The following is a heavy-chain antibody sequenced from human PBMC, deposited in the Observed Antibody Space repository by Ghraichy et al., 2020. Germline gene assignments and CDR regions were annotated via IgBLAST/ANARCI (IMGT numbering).Heavy chain of an antibody. CDR1: GFTFSSYA. CDR2: ISGSGGST. D-gene: IGHD2-2*01. Sequence: GGSLRLSCAASGFTFSSYAMSWVRQAPGKGLEWVSAISGSGGSTYYADSVKGRFTISRDNSKNTLYLQMNSLRAEDTAVYYCAKGNEWIYCSSTSCYFDYWGQGTLVTVSS. J-gene: IGHJ4*02. V-gene: IGHV3-23*01. CDR3: AKGNEWIYCSSTSCYFDY.